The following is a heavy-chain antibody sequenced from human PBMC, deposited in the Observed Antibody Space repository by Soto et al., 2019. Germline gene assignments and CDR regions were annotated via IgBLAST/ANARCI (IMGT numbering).Heavy chain of an antibody. CDR1: GGSISRGDYH. CDR2: IHHSGST. V-gene: IGHV4-31*03. Sequence: QVQLQESGPGLVKPSQTLSLTCTVSGGSISRGDYHWTWIRQHPGKGLEWIGYIHHSGSTAHNPSLKSRVTISVDTSKKQLSLKLRSVTAADTAVYYCAREPWSGYDYYYYGMDVWGQGTTVTVSS. D-gene: IGHD3-3*01. CDR3: AREPWSGYDYYYYGMDV. J-gene: IGHJ6*02.